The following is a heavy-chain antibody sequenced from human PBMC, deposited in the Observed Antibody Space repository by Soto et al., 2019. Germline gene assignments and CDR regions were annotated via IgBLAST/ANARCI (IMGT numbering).Heavy chain of an antibody. CDR3: VREEQRSWCNHTQFDS. CDR2: ITGTGSTI. J-gene: IGHJ4*02. V-gene: IGHV3-48*03. Sequence: GGSLRLSCAASGFTFSRYEMNWVRQAPGKGLEWVAYITGTGSTIYYADSVKGRFTISRDNANNSLYLQMNNLRAEDTAVYYCVREEQRSWCNHTQFDSWGQGTLVTVSS. D-gene: IGHD2-15*01. CDR1: GFTFSRYE.